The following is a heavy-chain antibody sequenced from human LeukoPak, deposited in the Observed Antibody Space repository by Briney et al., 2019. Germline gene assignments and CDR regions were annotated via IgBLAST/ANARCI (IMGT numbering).Heavy chain of an antibody. Sequence: PSETLSLTCAVYGGSFSGYYWSWIRQPSGKGLEWIGEINHSGSTNYNPSLKSRVTISVDTSKNQFSLKLSSVTAADTAVYYCARGGKRVRGYSYSGLCDWGQGTLVTVSS. D-gene: IGHD5-18*01. V-gene: IGHV4-34*01. CDR2: INHSGST. CDR1: GGSFSGYY. CDR3: ARGGKRVRGYSYSGLCD. J-gene: IGHJ4*02.